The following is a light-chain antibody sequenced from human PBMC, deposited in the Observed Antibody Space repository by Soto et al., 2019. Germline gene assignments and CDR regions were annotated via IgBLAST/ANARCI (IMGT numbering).Light chain of an antibody. CDR3: SSYTITATL. Sequence: QSALTQPASVSGSPGQSITISCTGTSSDVGGYNYVSWYQQHPGKAPKLVISDVTNRPSGVSDRFSGSKSGNTAFLTISGLQAEDEADYYCSSYTITATLFGRGTKLTVL. V-gene: IGLV2-14*03. CDR1: SSDVGGYNY. CDR2: DVT. J-gene: IGLJ2*01.